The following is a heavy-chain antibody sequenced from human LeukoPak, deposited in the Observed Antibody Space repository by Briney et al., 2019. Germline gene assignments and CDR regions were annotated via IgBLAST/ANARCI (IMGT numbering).Heavy chain of an antibody. CDR1: GYTFTSYG. D-gene: IGHD4-17*01. Sequence: SAKVSCKASGYTFTSYGISWVRQAPGQGLEWMGRIIPILGIANYAQKFQGRVTITADKSTSTAYMELSSLRSEDTAVYYCAGPTGYFDYWGQGTLVTVSS. CDR3: AGPTGYFDY. V-gene: IGHV1-69*04. J-gene: IGHJ4*02. CDR2: IIPILGIA.